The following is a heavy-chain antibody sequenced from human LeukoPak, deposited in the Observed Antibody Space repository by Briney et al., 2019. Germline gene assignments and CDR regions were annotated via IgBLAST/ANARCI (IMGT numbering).Heavy chain of an antibody. CDR3: ATVYYDILTDKYNPFDY. CDR1: GGSIISSSYY. Sequence: SETLSLTCAVSGGSIISSSYYWGWIRQPPGKGLEWIGSIYYSGSTYYNPSLKRRVSISVETSKSQFSLKLNSVTAADTAMYYCATVYYDILTDKYNPFDYWGQGTLVTVSS. V-gene: IGHV4-39*07. D-gene: IGHD3-9*01. CDR2: IYYSGST. J-gene: IGHJ4*02.